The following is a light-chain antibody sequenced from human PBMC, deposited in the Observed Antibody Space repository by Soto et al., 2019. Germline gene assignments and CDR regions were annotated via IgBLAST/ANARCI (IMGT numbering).Light chain of an antibody. V-gene: IGKV3D-20*01. CDR1: QSVSSSY. Sequence: VVLPQYPAPLSLSPGERCTLSCGASQSVSSSYVAWYQHKPGLAPRLLIHDTSSRAIGIPDRLSGSKSGTNFTLTIRRMEPEDVGMYYCQQYGSSPITFGQGTRLEIK. CDR3: QQYGSSPIT. J-gene: IGKJ5*01. CDR2: DTS.